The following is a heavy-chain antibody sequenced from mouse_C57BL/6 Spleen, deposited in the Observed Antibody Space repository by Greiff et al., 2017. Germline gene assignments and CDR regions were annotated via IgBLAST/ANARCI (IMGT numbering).Heavy chain of an antibody. CDR3: SRPLLRARGYFDF. Sequence: EVQLKESGGGLVKPGGSLKLSCAASGFTFSDYGMPWVRQAPEKGLEWVAYISSGSSTIYYADTVKGRFTISRDNAKNTLFLQMSSLRSEDTAMYLCSRPLLRARGYFDFWGQGTTRTVSS. CDR1: GFTFSDYG. CDR2: ISSGSSTI. D-gene: IGHD2-10*01. V-gene: IGHV5-17*01. J-gene: IGHJ2*01.